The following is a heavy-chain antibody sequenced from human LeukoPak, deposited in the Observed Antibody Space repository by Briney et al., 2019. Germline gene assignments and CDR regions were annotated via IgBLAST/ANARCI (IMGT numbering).Heavy chain of an antibody. CDR3: TTDLGLTMIRGVIVS. D-gene: IGHD3-10*01. V-gene: IGHV3-15*01. CDR2: IKSKADGETT. J-gene: IGHJ4*02. Sequence: GGSLRLSCAASGFTFTHAWMTWVRQAPGKGLEWVGRIKSKADGETTDYAAPVKGRFFMSRDDSKATLYLQMNYLETEDTAVYYCTTDLGLTMIRGVIVSWGQETLVTVSS. CDR1: GFTFTHAW.